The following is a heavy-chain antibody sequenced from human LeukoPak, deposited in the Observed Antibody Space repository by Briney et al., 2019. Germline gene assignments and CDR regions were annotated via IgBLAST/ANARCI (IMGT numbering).Heavy chain of an antibody. CDR2: INRDGRST. D-gene: IGHD4-17*01. Sequence: PGGSLRLSCAASGFTLSTYWMHWVRQGPGKGLVWVSCINRDGRSTNYADSVKGRFTISRDNAKNTVFLQMNSLRAEDTAVYYCALPLRDGDFYFDYWGQGALVTVSS. V-gene: IGHV3-74*01. CDR3: ALPLRDGDFYFDY. CDR1: GFTLSTYW. J-gene: IGHJ4*02.